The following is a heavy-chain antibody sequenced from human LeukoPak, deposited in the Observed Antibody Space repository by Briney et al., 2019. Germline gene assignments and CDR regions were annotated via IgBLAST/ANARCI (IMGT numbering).Heavy chain of an antibody. CDR3: ARSSEGRYYYDSSGYSYFYYYMDV. CDR1: GGSISSYY. D-gene: IGHD3-22*01. J-gene: IGHJ6*03. V-gene: IGHV4-59*01. Sequence: SETLSLTCIVSGGSISSYYWSWIRQPPGKGLEWIGYIYYSGSTSYNPSLKSRVTISVDTSKNQFSLKLNSVTAADTAVYYCARSSEGRYYYDSSGYSYFYYYMDVWGKGTTVTISS. CDR2: IYYSGST.